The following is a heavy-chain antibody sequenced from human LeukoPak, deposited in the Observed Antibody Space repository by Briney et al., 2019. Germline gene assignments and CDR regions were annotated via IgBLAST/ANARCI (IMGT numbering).Heavy chain of an antibody. V-gene: IGHV4-30-2*01. CDR2: IYHSGST. D-gene: IGHD3-10*01. CDR3: ASSWGPITMVRGVIKDY. CDR1: GGSISSGGYS. J-gene: IGHJ4*02. Sequence: PSQTLSLTCAVSGGSISSGGYSWSWIRQPPGKGLEWIGYIYHSGSTYYNPSLKSRVTISVDRSKNQFSLKLSSVTAADTAVYYCASSWGPITMVRGVIKDYWGQGTLVTVSS.